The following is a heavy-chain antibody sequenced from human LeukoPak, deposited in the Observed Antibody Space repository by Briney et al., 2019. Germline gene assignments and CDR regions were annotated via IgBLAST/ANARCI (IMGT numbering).Heavy chain of an antibody. Sequence: NSSETLSLTCSVSGGSISSSTYYWGWIRQPPGKGLDWIGSIYYSGSTYYNPSLKSRVTISVDTSKNQFSLKLSSVTAADTAVYYCARELPGHGDTYYYDSSGEWGQGTLVTVSS. CDR3: ARELPGHGDTYYYDSSGE. J-gene: IGHJ4*02. CDR2: IYYSGST. V-gene: IGHV4-39*02. CDR1: GGSISSSTYY. D-gene: IGHD3-22*01.